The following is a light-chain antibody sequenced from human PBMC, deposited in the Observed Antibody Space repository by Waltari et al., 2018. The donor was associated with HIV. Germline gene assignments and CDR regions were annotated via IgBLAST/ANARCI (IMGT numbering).Light chain of an antibody. J-gene: IGKJ1*01. V-gene: IGKV3-20*01. CDR1: QSVTSTY. CDR2: GAS. Sequence: EIVLTQSPGTLYLSPGERATLSCRASQSVTSTYFAWYQQKPGQAPRLLIYGASSRATGIPDRFSGTGSGTAFTLTSSRLEPEDFALYYCQQYGSLQWTFGQGTKVEIK. CDR3: QQYGSLQWT.